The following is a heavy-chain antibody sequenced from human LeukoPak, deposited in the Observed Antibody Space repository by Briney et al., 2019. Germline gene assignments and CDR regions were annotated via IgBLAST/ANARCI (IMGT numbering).Heavy chain of an antibody. CDR2: IIPIVGIT. CDR3: ASGRSGQGWDI. Sequence: GASVKVSCKASGGTFSSHTVNWVRQAPGQGLEWMGRIIPIVGITNSAQKFQGRVTITADKSTSTAYMEVNSLTSEDTAVYYCASGRSGQGWDIWGQGTMVTVSS. CDR1: GGTFSSHT. V-gene: IGHV1-69*02. J-gene: IGHJ3*02. D-gene: IGHD6-19*01.